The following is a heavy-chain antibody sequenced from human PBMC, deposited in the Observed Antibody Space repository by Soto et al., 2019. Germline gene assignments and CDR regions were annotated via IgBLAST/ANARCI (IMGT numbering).Heavy chain of an antibody. CDR1: GGSISSYY. CDR2: INHSGST. CDR3: ARGGKGSGSHLAKSYHYFDY. D-gene: IGHD3-10*01. V-gene: IGHV4-34*01. Sequence: PSDTLSLTCTVSGGSISSYYWSWIRQPPGKGLEWIGEINHSGSTNYNPSLKSRVTISVDTSKNQFSLKLSSVTAADTAVYYCARGGKGSGSHLAKSYHYFDYWGQGTLVTVSS. J-gene: IGHJ4*02.